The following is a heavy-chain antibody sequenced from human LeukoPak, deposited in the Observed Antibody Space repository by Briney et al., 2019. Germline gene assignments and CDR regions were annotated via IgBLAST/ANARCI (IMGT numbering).Heavy chain of an antibody. Sequence: GGSLRLSCAASGFTFSSYMMTWVRQAPGKVLEWISSMSGSSDIYYADSVRGRFTISRDNAKNSLFLQMNSLRADDTAVYYCVRIPNSANFPNWFDPWGQGTLVTVSS. CDR1: GFTFSSYM. D-gene: IGHD4/OR15-4a*01. V-gene: IGHV3-21*01. CDR2: MSGSSDI. J-gene: IGHJ5*02. CDR3: VRIPNSANFPNWFDP.